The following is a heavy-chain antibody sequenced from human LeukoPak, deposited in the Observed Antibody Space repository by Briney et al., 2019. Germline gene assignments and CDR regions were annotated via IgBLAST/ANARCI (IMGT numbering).Heavy chain of an antibody. CDR2: ISYDGSNK. J-gene: IGHJ4*02. Sequence: GRSLRLSCAAPGFPFSSYGMHWVRQAPGKGLEWVAVISYDGSNKYYADSVKGRFTISRDNSKNTLYLQMNSLRAEDTAVYYCAKVGQWLEVDYWGQGTLVTVSS. CDR1: GFPFSSYG. V-gene: IGHV3-30*18. D-gene: IGHD6-19*01. CDR3: AKVGQWLEVDY.